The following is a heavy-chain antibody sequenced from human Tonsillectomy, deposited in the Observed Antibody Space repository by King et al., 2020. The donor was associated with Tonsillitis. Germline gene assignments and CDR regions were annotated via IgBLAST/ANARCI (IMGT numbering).Heavy chain of an antibody. CDR2: ISGSGDTT. D-gene: IGHD5/OR15-5a*01. Sequence: VQLVESGGGLVQPGGSLRLSCAASGFTFTNYDMTWVRQAPGKGLDWVSAISGSGDTTYYADSVKGRFTISRDNSKNTLHLQMSSLRADDTAVYYCAKDRANSVYDSDSGLDFWGQGTLVTVSS. CDR1: GFTFTNYD. V-gene: IGHV3-23*04. CDR3: AKDRANSVYDSDSGLDF. J-gene: IGHJ4*02.